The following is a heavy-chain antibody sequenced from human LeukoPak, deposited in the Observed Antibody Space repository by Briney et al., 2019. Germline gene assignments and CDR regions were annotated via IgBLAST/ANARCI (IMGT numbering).Heavy chain of an antibody. Sequence: GGSLRLSCAASGFTVSSNYMSWVRQAQGKGLEWVSVIYSGGSTYYADSVKGRFTISRDNSKNTLYLQMNSLRAEDTAVYYCARGPPYYDILTGYFGYYYYMDVWGKGTTVTVSS. CDR2: IYSGGST. V-gene: IGHV3-53*01. CDR3: ARGPPYYDILTGYFGYYYYMDV. CDR1: GFTVSSNY. D-gene: IGHD3-9*01. J-gene: IGHJ6*03.